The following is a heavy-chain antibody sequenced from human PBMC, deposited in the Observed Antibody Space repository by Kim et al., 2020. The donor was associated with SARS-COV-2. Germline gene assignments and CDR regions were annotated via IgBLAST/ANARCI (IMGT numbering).Heavy chain of an antibody. CDR2: IYTGGTE. V-gene: IGHV3-66*01. D-gene: IGHD4-17*01. Sequence: GGSLRLPCAASGFTVSSNFMSWVRQAPGKGLEWVSVIYTGGTERYAESVKGRFTISRDYSKNTLYLQMNRLRVEDTAVYYCAREEDDFGANSGYFDYWGQGILVTVSS. J-gene: IGHJ4*02. CDR3: AREEDDFGANSGYFDY. CDR1: GFTVSSNF.